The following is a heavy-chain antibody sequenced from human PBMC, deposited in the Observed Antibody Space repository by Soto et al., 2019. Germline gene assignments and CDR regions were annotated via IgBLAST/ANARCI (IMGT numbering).Heavy chain of an antibody. V-gene: IGHV3-23*01. Sequence: PGGSLGLSCAASGFTFSSYAMSWVRQAPGKGLEWVSAISGSGGSTYYADSVKGRFTISRDNSKNTLYLQMNSLRAEDTAVYYCAKVGGYDLYYFDYWGQGTLVTVSS. CDR2: ISGSGGST. D-gene: IGHD5-12*01. CDR3: AKVGGYDLYYFDY. J-gene: IGHJ4*02. CDR1: GFTFSSYA.